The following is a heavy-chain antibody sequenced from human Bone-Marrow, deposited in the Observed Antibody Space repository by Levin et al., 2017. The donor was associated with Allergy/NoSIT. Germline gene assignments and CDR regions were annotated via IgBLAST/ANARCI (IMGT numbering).Heavy chain of an antibody. D-gene: IGHD3-10*01. CDR2: ISYDGSNK. CDR3: ANPDGSGSPPFDY. J-gene: IGHJ4*02. Sequence: GESLKISCAASGFTFSSYGMHWVRQAPGKGLEWVAVISYDGSNKYYADSVKGRFTISRDNSKNTLYLQMNSLRAEDTAVYYCANPDGSGSPPFDYWGQGTLVTVSS. CDR1: GFTFSSYG. V-gene: IGHV3-30*18.